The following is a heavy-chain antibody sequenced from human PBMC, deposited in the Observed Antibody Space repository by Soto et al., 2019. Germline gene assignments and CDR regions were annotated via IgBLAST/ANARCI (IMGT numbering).Heavy chain of an antibody. V-gene: IGHV3-64D*08. CDR1: GFTFSMHS. CDR3: VKEANPFINTLVVLIFDY. Sequence: GGSLRLSCSASGFTFSMHSMHWVRQTPGKALEYVSAISRDGRSTFYVDSVKGRFTISRDNSKNTLYLRMNSLRSDDTAVYYCVKEANPFINTLVVLIFDYWGQGTQVTVSS. CDR2: ISRDGRST. J-gene: IGHJ4*02. D-gene: IGHD3-22*01.